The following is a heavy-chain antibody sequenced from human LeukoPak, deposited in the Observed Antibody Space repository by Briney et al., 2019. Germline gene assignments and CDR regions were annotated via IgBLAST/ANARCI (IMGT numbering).Heavy chain of an antibody. Sequence: GGSLRLSCAASGFTFSSYGMHWVRQAPGKGLEWVAVIWYDGSNKYYADSVKGRFTISRDNSKNTLYLQMNSLRAEATAVYYRARDNGAGLGTLYYMDVWGKGTTVTVSS. CDR1: GFTFSSYG. J-gene: IGHJ6*03. D-gene: IGHD1-7*01. CDR3: ARDNGAGLGTLYYMDV. CDR2: IWYDGSNK. V-gene: IGHV3-33*01.